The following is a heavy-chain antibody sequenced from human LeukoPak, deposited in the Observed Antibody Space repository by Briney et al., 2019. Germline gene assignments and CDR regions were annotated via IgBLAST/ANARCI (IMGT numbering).Heavy chain of an antibody. D-gene: IGHD2-21*02. CDR1: GFTFTPYT. CDR3: ARDANSCGVDCYGAFDI. CDR2: ISSSSNYI. J-gene: IGHJ3*02. V-gene: IGHV3-21*01. Sequence: GGSLRLSCTASGFTFTPYTMHWVRQAPGKGLEWVSTISSSSNYIYYADSVKGRFTISRDNAKNSLFLQMNSLRVEDTAVYYCARDANSCGVDCYGAFDIWGQGTTVTVSS.